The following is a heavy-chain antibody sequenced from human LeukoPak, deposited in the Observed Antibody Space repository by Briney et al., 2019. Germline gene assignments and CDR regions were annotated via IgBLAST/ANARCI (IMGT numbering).Heavy chain of an antibody. J-gene: IGHJ4*02. CDR3: AKDRRAGSYDY. Sequence: GGYLRLSCAASGFPLSTYWMSWVRQAPGKGLEWVANINQDGTEKYYVDSVKGRFTISRDYAKNTLYLQMNSLRAEDTAVYYCAKDRRAGSYDYWGQGTLVTVSS. CDR2: INQDGTEK. V-gene: IGHV3-7*03. CDR1: GFPLSTYW. D-gene: IGHD3-10*01.